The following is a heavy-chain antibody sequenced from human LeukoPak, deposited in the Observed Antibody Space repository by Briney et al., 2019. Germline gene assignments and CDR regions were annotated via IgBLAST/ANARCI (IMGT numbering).Heavy chain of an antibody. CDR2: INSDGSST. V-gene: IGHV3-74*01. D-gene: IGHD1-26*01. J-gene: IGHJ3*02. Sequence: PGGSLRLSCAASGFTFSSYWMSWVRQAPGKGLEWVSGINSDGSSTSYADSVKGRFTISRDNAKNTLYLQMNSQRAEDTAVYYCARVRSGSYSGTVFDIWGQRTMVTVSS. CDR3: ARVRSGSYSGTVFDI. CDR1: GFTFSSYW.